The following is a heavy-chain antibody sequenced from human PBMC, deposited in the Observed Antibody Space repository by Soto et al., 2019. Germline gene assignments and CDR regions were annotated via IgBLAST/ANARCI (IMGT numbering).Heavy chain of an antibody. CDR2: MSPNSGNT. V-gene: IGHV1-8*01. CDR1: GYTFISYD. D-gene: IGHD1-26*01. Sequence: ASVKVSCKACGYTFISYDINWVRQATGQGLEWMGWMSPNSGNTGYAQKFQGRVSMTRNTPVSTAYMELSSLRSDDTAVYYCARAYDSGFEYWGQGTLHTLSS. CDR3: ARAYDSGFEY. J-gene: IGHJ4*02.